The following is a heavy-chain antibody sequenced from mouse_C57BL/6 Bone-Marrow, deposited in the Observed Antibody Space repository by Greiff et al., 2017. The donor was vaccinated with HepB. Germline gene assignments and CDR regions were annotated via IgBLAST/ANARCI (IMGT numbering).Heavy chain of an antibody. CDR1: GYTFTSSG. D-gene: IGHD2-4*01. CDR3: ARREITPHYYAMDY. V-gene: IGHV1-81*01. J-gene: IGHJ4*01. CDR2: IYPRSGNT. Sequence: QVQLKESGAELARPGASVKLSCKASGYTFTSSGISWVKQRTGQGLEWIGEIYPRSGNTYYNEKFKGKATLTADKSSSTAYMELRSLTSEDSAVYFCARREITPHYYAMDYWGQGTSVTVSS.